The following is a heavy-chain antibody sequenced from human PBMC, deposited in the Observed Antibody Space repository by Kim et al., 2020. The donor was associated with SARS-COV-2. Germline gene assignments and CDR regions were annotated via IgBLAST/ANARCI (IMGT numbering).Heavy chain of an antibody. CDR2: ISSSGSTI. V-gene: IGHV3-48*03. CDR1: GFTFSSYE. Sequence: GGSLRLSCAASGFTFSSYEMNWVRQAPGKGLEWVSYISSSGSTIYYADSVKGRFTISRDNAKNSLYLQMNSLRAEDTAVYYCARWPLKGYCSSTSCYPYWGQGTLVTVSS. D-gene: IGHD2-2*01. J-gene: IGHJ4*02. CDR3: ARWPLKGYCSSTSCYPY.